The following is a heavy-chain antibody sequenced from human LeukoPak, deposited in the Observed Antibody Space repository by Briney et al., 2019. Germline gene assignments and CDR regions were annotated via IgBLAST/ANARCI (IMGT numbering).Heavy chain of an antibody. CDR1: GASISSYY. CDR3: ARGENTVGATDFDY. CDR2: IHYSGSP. D-gene: IGHD1-26*01. J-gene: IGHJ4*02. V-gene: IGHV4-59*01. Sequence: KPSETLSLTCTVSGASISSYYWNWLRQSPGKGLEWIACIHYSGSPNYNPSLKSRITISLDTSKNQYSLKLSSVTAADTAVYYWARGENTVGATDFDYWGQGTLVTVSS.